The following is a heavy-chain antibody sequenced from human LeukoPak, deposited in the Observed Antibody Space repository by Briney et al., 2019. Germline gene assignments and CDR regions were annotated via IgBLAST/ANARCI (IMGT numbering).Heavy chain of an antibody. D-gene: IGHD3-22*01. J-gene: IGHJ1*01. V-gene: IGHV1-58*02. CDR2: IVVGSGNT. Sequence: ASVKVSCKASGFTFTSSAMQWVRQARGQRLEWIGWIVVGSGNTNYAQKFQERVTITRDMSTSTAYMELSSLRSEDTAVYYCAAVTLYYYDSSGYYYAAEYFQHWGQGTLVTVSS. CDR3: AAVTLYYYDSSGYYYAAEYFQH. CDR1: GFTFTSSA.